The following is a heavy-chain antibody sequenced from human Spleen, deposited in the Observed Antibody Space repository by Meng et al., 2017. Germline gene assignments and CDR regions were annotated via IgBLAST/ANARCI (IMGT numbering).Heavy chain of an antibody. CDR1: GYTVNTYD. CDR3: ATLDFWSGYTDMDV. J-gene: IGHJ6*02. Sequence: VHLVRSGSELKKPGAQVKVSCKASGYTVNTYDINWVRQATGQGLEWTGWMNPNNGNTAYAQKFQGRVTMTRNTSISTAYMELSSLRSEDTAVYYCATLDFWSGYTDMDVWGQGTTVTVSS. CDR2: MNPNNGNT. V-gene: IGHV1-8*01. D-gene: IGHD3-3*01.